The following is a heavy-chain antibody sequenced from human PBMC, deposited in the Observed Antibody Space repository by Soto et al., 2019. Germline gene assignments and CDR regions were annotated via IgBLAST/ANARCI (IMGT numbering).Heavy chain of an antibody. J-gene: IGHJ4*02. CDR2: ISYDGSNK. CDR1: GFTFSSYG. CDR3: AKGDYYDSSGYYYGLDY. D-gene: IGHD3-22*01. V-gene: IGHV3-30*18. Sequence: GGSLRLSCAASGFTFSSYGMHWVRQAPGKGLEWVAVISYDGSNKYYADSVKGRFTISRDNSKNTLYLQMNSLRAEDTAVYYCAKGDYYDSSGYYYGLDYWGQGTLVTVSS.